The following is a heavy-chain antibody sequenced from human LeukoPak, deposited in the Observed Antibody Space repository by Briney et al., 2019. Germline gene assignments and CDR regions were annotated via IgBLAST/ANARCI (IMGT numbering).Heavy chain of an antibody. CDR3: ARGHYDFWSGYPIENYYYYGMDV. Sequence: ASVKVSCKASGYTFTSYYMHWVRQAPGQGLEWMGIINPSGGSTSYAQKFQGRVTMTRDTSTSTVYMELSSLRSEDTAVYYCARGHYDFWSGYPIENYYYYGMDVWGQGTTVTVS. CDR2: INPSGGST. D-gene: IGHD3-3*01. J-gene: IGHJ6*02. V-gene: IGHV1-46*01. CDR1: GYTFTSYY.